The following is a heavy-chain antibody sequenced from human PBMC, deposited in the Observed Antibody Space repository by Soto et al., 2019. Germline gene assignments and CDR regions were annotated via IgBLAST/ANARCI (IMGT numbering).Heavy chain of an antibody. J-gene: IGHJ4*02. CDR2: ITGSGRDT. CDR3: AKNGLDNSPSAIDS. Sequence: LRLSCAASGLTFRNNVLSWVRQAPGKGLDWVSGITGSGRDTYYADSVKGRFAISRDNSKNMVFLQMNSLRAEDTALYYCAKNGLDNSPSAIDSWGPGTLVTVSS. V-gene: IGHV3-23*01. D-gene: IGHD2-8*01. CDR1: GLTFRNNV.